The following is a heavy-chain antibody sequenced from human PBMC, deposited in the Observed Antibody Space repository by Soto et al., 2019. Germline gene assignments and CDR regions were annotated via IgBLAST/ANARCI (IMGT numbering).Heavy chain of an antibody. J-gene: IGHJ4*02. D-gene: IGHD3-22*01. CDR2: IYYSGST. V-gene: IGHV4-59*01. CDR1: GASISSYY. CDR3: ARATYYYASSGFDY. Sequence: ETLSLTCPVSGASISSYYWSWIRQPPGKGLEWIGYIYYSGSTNYNPSLKSRVTISVDTSKNQFSLKLSSVTAADTAVYYCARATYYYASSGFDYWGQGTMVTV.